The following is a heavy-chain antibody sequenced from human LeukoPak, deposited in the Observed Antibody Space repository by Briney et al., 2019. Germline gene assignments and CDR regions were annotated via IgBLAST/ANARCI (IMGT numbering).Heavy chain of an antibody. CDR3: AKGFQTYGELSFDA. CDR2: IYHRGRT. CDR1: GYSISSGYY. J-gene: IGHJ4*02. Sequence: SETLSLTCSVSGYSISSGYYWGWIRQPPGKGLEWIGSIYHRGRTYYNPSLKSRVTISVDTSKNQFSLKLSSVTAADTAVYYCAKGFQTYGELSFDAWGQGTLVTVSS. V-gene: IGHV4-38-2*02. D-gene: IGHD4-17*01.